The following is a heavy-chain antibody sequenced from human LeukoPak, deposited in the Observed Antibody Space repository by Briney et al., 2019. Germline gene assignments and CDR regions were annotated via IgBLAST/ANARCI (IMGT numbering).Heavy chain of an antibody. Sequence: GGSLRLSCVASGFTFSSYWMCWVRQTPGKGLEWVANIKQDGSEKNYVDSVKGRFTISRDNAKNSLYLQMNSLRADDTAVYYCARERGSGSYHPFDPWGQGTLATVSS. CDR2: IKQDGSEK. D-gene: IGHD3-10*01. CDR3: ARERGSGSYHPFDP. J-gene: IGHJ5*02. V-gene: IGHV3-7*01. CDR1: GFTFSSYW.